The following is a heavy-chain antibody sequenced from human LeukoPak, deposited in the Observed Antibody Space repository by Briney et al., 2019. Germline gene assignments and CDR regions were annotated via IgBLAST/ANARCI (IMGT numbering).Heavy chain of an antibody. CDR3: AKDPNYYYDSSVHFDY. CDR2: ISSRGSTR. D-gene: IGHD3-22*01. V-gene: IGHV3-11*01. J-gene: IGHJ4*02. Sequence: KPGGSLRLSCAASGFTFSDYYMSWIRQAPGKGLEWVSYISSRGSTRYYADSVKGRFTISRDNSKNTLYLQMNSLRAEDTAVYYCAKDPNYYYDSSVHFDYWGQGTLVTVSS. CDR1: GFTFSDYY.